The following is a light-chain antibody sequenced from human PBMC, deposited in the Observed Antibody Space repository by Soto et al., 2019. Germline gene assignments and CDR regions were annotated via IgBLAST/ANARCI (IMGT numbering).Light chain of an antibody. CDR3: QQYHMWPLT. Sequence: EMVMSKYPANQSMSPGEGTTIFGRASQSVSSNLAWYQQKPGQAPRLLIYGASTRAGGIPARFSGSGSGTEFTLTISSLQSEDVGVYFCQQYHMWPLTFGGGSKADIK. CDR1: QSVSSN. J-gene: IGKJ4*01. V-gene: IGKV3-15*01. CDR2: GAS.